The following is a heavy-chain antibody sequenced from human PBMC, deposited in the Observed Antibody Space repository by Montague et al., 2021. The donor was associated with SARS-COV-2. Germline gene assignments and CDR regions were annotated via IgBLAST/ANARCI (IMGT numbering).Heavy chain of an antibody. V-gene: IGHV6-1*01. CDR3: TSGRKGNYNVMDV. CDR1: GDSVSRHSAT. D-gene: IGHD1-1*01. CDR2: AYYRSKWYN. J-gene: IGHJ6*02. Sequence: CAISGDSVSRHSATWNWVRQSPSRGLEWLGRAYYRSKWYNDYAVXXRCRVTINPDTSKNQFSLQLNSVTPEDTAIYYCTSGRKGNYNVMDVWGQGTTVTVSS.